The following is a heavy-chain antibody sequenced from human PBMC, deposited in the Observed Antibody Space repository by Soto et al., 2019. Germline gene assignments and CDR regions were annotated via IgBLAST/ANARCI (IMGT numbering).Heavy chain of an antibody. V-gene: IGHV3-23*01. CDR2: ISGGGGTT. CDR1: VFTFSYYA. J-gene: IGHJ4*02. CDR3: AKQAGYSSDPFDY. Sequence: GGSLRLSCAASVFTFSYYAMSWVRQTPGTGLEWVSGISGGGGTTYYAASVKGRFTISRDNSKNTLYLQINSLRAEDTAVYYCAKQAGYSSDPFDYWGQGNLVPVSS. D-gene: IGHD6-19*01.